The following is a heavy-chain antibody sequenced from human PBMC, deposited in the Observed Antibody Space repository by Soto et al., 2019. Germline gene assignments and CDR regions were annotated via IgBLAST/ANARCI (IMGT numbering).Heavy chain of an antibody. D-gene: IGHD3-10*01. J-gene: IGHJ4*02. V-gene: IGHV3-23*01. CDR1: GFTFRNYP. Sequence: EVQLLESGGGLGQPGGSLRLSCAASGFTFRNYPMSWVRQAPGKGLEWVSGITFSGGSAYYADSVRGRFIISRDNSKNTVSVQMNSLRDDDTAVYYCAREPLLTESGPGGFDSWGQGVLVTVSS. CDR2: ITFSGGSA. CDR3: AREPLLTESGPGGFDS.